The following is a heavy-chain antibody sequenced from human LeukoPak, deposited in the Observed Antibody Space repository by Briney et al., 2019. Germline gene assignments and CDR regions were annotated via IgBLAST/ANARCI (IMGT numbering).Heavy chain of an antibody. V-gene: IGHV4-59*01. J-gene: IGHJ4*02. Sequence: PSETLSLTCTVSGGSISSYYWSWIRQPPGKGLEWIGYIYYSGSTNYNPSLKSRVTISVDTSKNQFSLKLSSVTAADTAVYYCARVDYSNFHFDYWGQGTLVTVSS. CDR1: GGSISSYY. D-gene: IGHD4-11*01. CDR3: ARVDYSNFHFDY. CDR2: IYYSGST.